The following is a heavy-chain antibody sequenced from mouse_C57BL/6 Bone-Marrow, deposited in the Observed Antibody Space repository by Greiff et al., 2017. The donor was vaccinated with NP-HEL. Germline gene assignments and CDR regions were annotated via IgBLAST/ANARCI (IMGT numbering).Heavy chain of an antibody. D-gene: IGHD2-3*01. V-gene: IGHV1-64*01. CDR2: IHPNSGST. J-gene: IGHJ2*01. CDR1: GYTFTSYW. Sequence: QVQLKQPGAELVKPGASVKLSCKASGYTFTSYWMHWVKQRPGQGLEWIGMIHPNSGSTNYNEKFKSKATLTVDKSSSTAYMQLSSLTSEDSAVYYCASRYDGYFLYYFDYWGQGTTLTVSS. CDR3: ASRYDGYFLYYFDY.